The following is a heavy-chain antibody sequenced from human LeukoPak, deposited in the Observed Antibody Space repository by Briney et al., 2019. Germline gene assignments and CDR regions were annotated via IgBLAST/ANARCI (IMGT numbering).Heavy chain of an antibody. J-gene: IGHJ3*02. CDR3: AKVDPPIIAGARGDAFEI. V-gene: IGHV1-18*01. CDR1: GYRFTSFG. D-gene: IGHD1-26*01. CDR2: TTPYDDNP. Sequence: ASVKVSCKASGYRFTSFGITWVRQAPGQGLEWMGWTTPYDDNPEYGKKLQGRVTMTTDTSTDTAYLEVSSLRPDDTAVYYCAKVDPPIIAGARGDAFEIWGQGTLVTVSS.